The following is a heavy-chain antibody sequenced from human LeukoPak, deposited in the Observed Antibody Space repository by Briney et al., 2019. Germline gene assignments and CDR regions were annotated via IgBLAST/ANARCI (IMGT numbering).Heavy chain of an antibody. V-gene: IGHV1-2*02. J-gene: IGHJ4*02. CDR2: ITPKSGDT. D-gene: IGHD3-3*02. Sequence: GASVKVSCKAFGYTFSDFCIHWVRQASGQGLEYVGWITPKSGDTYSPQRFQGRVTMTRDASISTAYMELSSLRSDDTAVYFCARVRLADERAWAYWGQGTLVTVSS. CDR3: ARVRLADERAWAY. CDR1: GYTFSDFC.